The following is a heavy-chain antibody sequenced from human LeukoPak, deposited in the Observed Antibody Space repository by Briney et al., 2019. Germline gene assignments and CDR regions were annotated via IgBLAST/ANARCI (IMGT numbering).Heavy chain of an antibody. V-gene: IGHV1-8*01. CDR2: MNPNSGNT. CDR1: GYTFTSYD. J-gene: IGHJ4*02. D-gene: IGHD2-15*01. CDR3: ARDRDIVVVVAATGGAFDY. Sequence: ASVKVSCKASGYTFTSYDVNWVRQATGQGLEWMGWMNPNSGNTGLAQKFQGRVTLTRDTSLSTAYMELSNLRSDDTAVYYCARDRDIVVVVAATGGAFDYWGQGTLVTVSS.